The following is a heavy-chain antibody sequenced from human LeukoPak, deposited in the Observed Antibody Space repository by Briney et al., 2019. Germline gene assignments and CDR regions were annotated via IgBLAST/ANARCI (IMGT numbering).Heavy chain of an antibody. CDR2: IYYSGST. D-gene: IGHD2-2*01. CDR1: GGSISSYF. V-gene: IGHV4-59*01. J-gene: IGHJ4*02. CDR3: ARQYCSSTNRYYFDY. Sequence: SETLSLTCTVSGGSISSYFWSWIRQPPGKGLEWIGYIYYSGSTNYNPSLKSRVTISVDTSKNQFPLTLSSVTAADTAVYYCARQYCSSTNRYYFDYWGQGTLVTVSS.